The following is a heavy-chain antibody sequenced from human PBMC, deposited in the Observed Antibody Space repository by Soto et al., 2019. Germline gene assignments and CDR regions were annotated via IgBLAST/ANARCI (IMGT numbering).Heavy chain of an antibody. J-gene: IGHJ4*02. CDR1: GFTFSSYW. CDR3: ARDKVFGSGSLDY. Sequence: GGSLRLSCAASGFTFSSYWMHWVRQVPGKGLVWVSRIRGDGGDTNYADSVKGRFTISRDNAKNTLYLQMNSLRAEDTAVYYCARDKVFGSGSLDYWGQGTLVTVSS. CDR2: IRGDGGDT. D-gene: IGHD3-10*01. V-gene: IGHV3-74*01.